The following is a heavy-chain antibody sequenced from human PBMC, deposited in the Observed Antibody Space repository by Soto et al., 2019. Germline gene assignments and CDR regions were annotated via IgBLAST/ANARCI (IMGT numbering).Heavy chain of an antibody. V-gene: IGHV1-58*01. CDR3: AAGSRDGYNHDY. D-gene: IGHD2-2*01. Sequence: SLKVSCKASGFTFTSSAVQWVRQARGQRLEWIGWIVVGSGNTNYAQKFQERVTITRDMSTSTAYMELSSLRSEDTAVYYCAAGSRDGYNHDYWGQGTLVTVSS. CDR1: GFTFTSSA. CDR2: IVVGSGNT. J-gene: IGHJ4*02.